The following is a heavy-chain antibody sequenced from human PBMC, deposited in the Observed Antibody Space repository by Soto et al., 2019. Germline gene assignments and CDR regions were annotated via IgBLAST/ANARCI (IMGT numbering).Heavy chain of an antibody. Sequence: ASVKVSCKASGYTFSNYAVTWVRQAPGQGLEWMGWINVYDGNTKYAQTFQGRVTMTTGTSTNTVYMELRSLTSDDTAVYYCARDGVAVTTGIAGYWGQGTLVTVSS. J-gene: IGHJ4*02. V-gene: IGHV1-18*01. CDR1: GYTFSNYA. D-gene: IGHD4-4*01. CDR3: ARDGVAVTTGIAGY. CDR2: INVYDGNT.